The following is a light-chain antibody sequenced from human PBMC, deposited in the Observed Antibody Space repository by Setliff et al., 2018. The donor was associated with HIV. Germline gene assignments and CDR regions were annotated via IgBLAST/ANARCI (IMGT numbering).Light chain of an antibody. J-gene: IGKJ2*01. V-gene: IGKV4-1*01. Sequence: DIVMTQSPDSLAVSLGERATINCKSSQSVLYSTKHYLSWYQQKSGQPPKLLIYWASTRESGVPDRFSGSGSGTDFTLTISSLQAEDFAVYYCQQYNDWPPYTFGQGTKVDIK. CDR3: QQYNDWPPYT. CDR1: QSVLYSTKHY. CDR2: WAS.